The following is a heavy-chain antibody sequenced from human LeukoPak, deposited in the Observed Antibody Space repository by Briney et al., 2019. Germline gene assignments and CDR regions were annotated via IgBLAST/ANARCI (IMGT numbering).Heavy chain of an antibody. CDR1: GFTFSSYG. CDR3: ARDYLDWYFDL. V-gene: IGHV3-33*01. Sequence: GRSLRLSCAASGFTFSSYGMHWVRQAPCTGLDWVAVIWYDGSNKYYADSVKGRFTISRDNSKNTLYLQMNSLRAEDTAVYYCARDYLDWYFDLWGRGTLVTVSS. CDR2: IWYDGSNK. J-gene: IGHJ2*01.